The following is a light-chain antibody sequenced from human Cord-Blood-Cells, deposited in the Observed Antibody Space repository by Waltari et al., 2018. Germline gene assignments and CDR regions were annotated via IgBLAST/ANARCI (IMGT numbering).Light chain of an antibody. Sequence: DIQMTQSPSSLSASVGHRVTITCQASQDISNYLNWYQQKPGKAPKLLIYDASNLETGVPSRFSGSGSGTDFTFTISSLQPEDIATYYCQQYDNLPAFTFGPGTKVDIK. CDR3: QQYDNLPAFT. V-gene: IGKV1-33*01. CDR1: QDISNY. CDR2: DAS. J-gene: IGKJ3*01.